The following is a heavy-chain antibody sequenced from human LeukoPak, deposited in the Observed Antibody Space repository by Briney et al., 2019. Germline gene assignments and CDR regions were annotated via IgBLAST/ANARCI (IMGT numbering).Heavy chain of an antibody. V-gene: IGHV4-4*07. Sequence: SETLSLTCTVSGGSISSYYWSWIRQPAGKGLEWIGRIYTSGSTNYNPSLKSRVTMSVDTSKNQFSLKLSSVTAADAAVYYCARSAFIVVVPAARDVNWFDPWGQGTLVTVSS. J-gene: IGHJ5*02. CDR2: IYTSGST. D-gene: IGHD2-2*01. CDR3: ARSAFIVVVPAARDVNWFDP. CDR1: GGSISSYY.